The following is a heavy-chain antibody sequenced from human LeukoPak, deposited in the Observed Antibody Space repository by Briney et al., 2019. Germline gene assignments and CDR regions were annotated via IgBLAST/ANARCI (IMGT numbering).Heavy chain of an antibody. V-gene: IGHV3-33*01. J-gene: IGHJ3*02. D-gene: IGHD3-16*01. CDR3: ARSALGAHAFDI. CDR1: GFTFSSYG. Sequence: GGSLRLSCAASGFTFSSYGMHWVRQAPGKGLEWVAVIWYDGSNKYYADSVKGRFTISRDNAKNSLYLQMNSLRAEDTAVYYCARSALGAHAFDIWGQGTMVTVSS. CDR2: IWYDGSNK.